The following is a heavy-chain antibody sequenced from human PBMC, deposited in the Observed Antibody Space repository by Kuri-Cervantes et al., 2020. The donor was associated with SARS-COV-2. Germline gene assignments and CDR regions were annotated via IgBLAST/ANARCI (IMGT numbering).Heavy chain of an antibody. Sequence: GGSLRLSCAASGFTFTSFAMNWVRQAPGKGLEWVSYISSSSSTIYYADSVKGRFTISRDNAKSSLYLQMNSLRDEDTAVYYCARSVAGQWLDHGQGDLYYYYYGMDVWGQGTTVTVSS. V-gene: IGHV3-48*02. CDR2: ISSSSSTI. CDR3: ARSVAGQWLDHGQGDLYYYYYGMDV. J-gene: IGHJ6*02. CDR1: GFTFTSFA. D-gene: IGHD6-19*01.